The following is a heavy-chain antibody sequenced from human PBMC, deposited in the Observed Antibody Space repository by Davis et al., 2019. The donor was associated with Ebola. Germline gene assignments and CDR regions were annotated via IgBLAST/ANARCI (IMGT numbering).Heavy chain of an antibody. CDR2: IYYSGST. CDR3: ARDPITGTTGYYYYYGMDV. Sequence: MPGGSLRLSCTVSGGSISSYYWSWIRQPPGKGLEWIGYIYYSGSTNYNPSLKSRVTISVDTSKNQFSLKLSSVTAADTAVYYCARDPITGTTGYYYYYGMDVWGQGTTVTVSS. CDR1: GGSISSYY. V-gene: IGHV4-59*01. J-gene: IGHJ6*02. D-gene: IGHD1-20*01.